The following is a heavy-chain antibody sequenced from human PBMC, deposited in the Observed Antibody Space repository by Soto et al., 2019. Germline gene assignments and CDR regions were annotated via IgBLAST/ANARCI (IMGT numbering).Heavy chain of an antibody. Sequence: GGSLRLSCAASGFNFNNYAMHWVRQSPGKGLEWVAVVTFDGSRTYYADSVKGRFTISRDSSNNTVSLQMNSLTNEDTAVYYCAKAGWGGDYYYGLDVWGQGTTVTVSS. CDR1: GFNFNNYA. D-gene: IGHD2-21*01. V-gene: IGHV3-30*18. J-gene: IGHJ6*02. CDR2: VTFDGSRT. CDR3: AKAGWGGDYYYGLDV.